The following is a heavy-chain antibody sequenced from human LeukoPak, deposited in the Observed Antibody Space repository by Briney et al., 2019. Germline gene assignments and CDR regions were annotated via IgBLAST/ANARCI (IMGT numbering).Heavy chain of an antibody. CDR2: ISSRSSYI. Sequence: PGGSLRLSCAASGFTFRTYSMNWVRQAPGQGLEWVSSISSRSSYIYYADSAKGRFTISRDNAKNSLYLQMQSLRAEDTAVYYCAKGGERSSSSMDYWGQGTLVTVSS. J-gene: IGHJ4*02. V-gene: IGHV3-21*06. CDR1: GFTFRTYS. D-gene: IGHD6-13*01. CDR3: AKGGERSSSSMDY.